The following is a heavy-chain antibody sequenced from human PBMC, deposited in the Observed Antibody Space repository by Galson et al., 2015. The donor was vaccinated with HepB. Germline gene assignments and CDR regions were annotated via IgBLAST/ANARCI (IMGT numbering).Heavy chain of an antibody. CDR1: GFTFSSFS. V-gene: IGHV3-21*06. Sequence: SLRLSCAASGFTFSSFSMSWVRQAPGKGLEWVSSINTGSNYIYYADSVQGRFTISRDNAKNVLYLQMNSLRAEDTAVSYCARGSLTIFGDYWGQGTLVNVSS. CDR3: ARGSLTIFGDY. D-gene: IGHD3-3*01. CDR2: INTGSNYI. J-gene: IGHJ4*02.